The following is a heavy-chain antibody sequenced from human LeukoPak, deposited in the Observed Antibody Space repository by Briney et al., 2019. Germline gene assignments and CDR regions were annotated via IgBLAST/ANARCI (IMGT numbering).Heavy chain of an antibody. Sequence: GGSLRLSCAASGFTFSSYSMNWVRQAPGKGLEWVSSISSSSSYIYYADSVKGRFTISRDNAKNSLYLQMNSLRAEDTAVYYCARDFSSSGYYPHSDYWGQGTLVTVSS. V-gene: IGHV3-21*01. CDR2: ISSSSSYI. J-gene: IGHJ4*02. D-gene: IGHD3-22*01. CDR3: ARDFSSSGYYPHSDY. CDR1: GFTFSSYS.